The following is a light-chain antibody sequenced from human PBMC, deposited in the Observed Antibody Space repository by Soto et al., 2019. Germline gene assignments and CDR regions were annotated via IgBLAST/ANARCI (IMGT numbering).Light chain of an antibody. CDR3: QQYNNWPLT. CDR1: QTVSNNF. Sequence: IVLTQSPGTLSLSPGERATLSCRASQTVSNNFLAWYQEKPGRGPRLLIYGASTRATGIPDRFSGSGSGTDFTLTISRLDPEDFAVYYCQQYNNWPLTFCPGTKVDIK. J-gene: IGKJ3*01. V-gene: IGKV3-20*01. CDR2: GAS.